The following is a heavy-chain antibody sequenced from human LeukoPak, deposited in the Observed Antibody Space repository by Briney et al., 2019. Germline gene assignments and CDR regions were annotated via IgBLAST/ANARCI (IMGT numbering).Heavy chain of an antibody. Sequence: GASVKVSCKASGYTFTSYGISWVRQAPGQGLEWMGWISAYNGNTNYAQKLQGRVTMTTDTSTSTAYMELRSLRSDDTAVYYRARDRRDFWSGLSYYWGQGTLVTVSS. V-gene: IGHV1-18*01. J-gene: IGHJ4*02. CDR3: ARDRRDFWSGLSYY. D-gene: IGHD3-3*01. CDR2: ISAYNGNT. CDR1: GYTFTSYG.